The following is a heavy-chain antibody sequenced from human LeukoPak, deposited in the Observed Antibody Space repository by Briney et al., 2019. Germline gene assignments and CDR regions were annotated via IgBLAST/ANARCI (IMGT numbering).Heavy chain of an antibody. V-gene: IGHV7-4-1*02. CDR1: GYTFTSYA. D-gene: IGHD6-13*01. CDR2: INTNTGNP. CDR3: ARDTIIAAEGYYGMDV. Sequence: ASVKVSCKASGYTFTSYAMNWVRQAPGQGLEWMGWINTNTGNPTYAQGFTGRFVFSLDTSVSTAYLQISSLKAEDTAVYYCARDTIIAAEGYYGMDVWGQGTTVTVSS. J-gene: IGHJ6*02.